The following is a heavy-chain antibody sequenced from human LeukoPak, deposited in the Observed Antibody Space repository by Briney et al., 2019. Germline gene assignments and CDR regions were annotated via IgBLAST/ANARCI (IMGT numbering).Heavy chain of an antibody. CDR2: IYYSGST. V-gene: IGHV4-39*01. J-gene: IGHJ4*02. Sequence: PSETLSLTCTVSGGSISSSSYYWGWIRQPPGKGLEWIGSIYYSGSTYYNPSLKSRVTMSVDTSKNQFSLKLSSVTAADTAVYYCARRITFGGVEEDWGQGTLVTVSS. CDR3: ARRITFGGVEED. D-gene: IGHD3-16*01. CDR1: GGSISSSSYY.